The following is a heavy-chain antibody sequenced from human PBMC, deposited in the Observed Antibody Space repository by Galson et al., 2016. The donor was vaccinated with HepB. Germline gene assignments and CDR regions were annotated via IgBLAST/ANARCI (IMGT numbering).Heavy chain of an antibody. V-gene: IGHV1-18*01. J-gene: IGHJ4*02. CDR1: GYTLTSYG. CDR3: ARGWFGEFLSIDY. CDR2: ISAYNGDT. Sequence: SVKVSCKASGYTLTSYGISWVRQAPGQGLEWMGWISAYNGDTNYAQKLQGRVTMTTDTSTSTAYMEWRSLRSDDTAVYYCARGWFGEFLSIDYWGQGTLVTVSS. D-gene: IGHD3-10*01.